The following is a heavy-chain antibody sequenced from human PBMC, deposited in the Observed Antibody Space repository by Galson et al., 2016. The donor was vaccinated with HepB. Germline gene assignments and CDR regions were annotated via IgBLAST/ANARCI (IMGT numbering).Heavy chain of an antibody. J-gene: IGHJ6*02. CDR1: GYTSTNYA. CDR2: INADNGDT. Sequence: SVKVSCKASGYTSTNYAIHWVRQAPGQRLEWMGWINADNGDTKFSQRFQGRVTITRNTSANTAYMDLSSLRSEDTAVYYCARDLTDASYYTMDVWGLGTTVTVSS. V-gene: IGHV1-3*01. D-gene: IGHD3-16*01. CDR3: ARDLTDASYYTMDV.